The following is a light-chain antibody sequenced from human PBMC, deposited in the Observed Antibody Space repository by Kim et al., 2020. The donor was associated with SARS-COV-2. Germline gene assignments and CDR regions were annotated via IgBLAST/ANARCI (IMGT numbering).Light chain of an antibody. J-gene: IGKJ1*01. CDR3: QQLDSYPRT. CDR2: GAS. V-gene: IGKV1-9*01. Sequence: DIQLTQSPSFLSASVGHRVTITCRASQGISSYLAWYQQKPGTAPKLLIYGASTLQSGVPSRFSGSGSGTEFTLTISSLQPEDFATYYCQQLDSYPRTFGQGTKVDIK. CDR1: QGISSY.